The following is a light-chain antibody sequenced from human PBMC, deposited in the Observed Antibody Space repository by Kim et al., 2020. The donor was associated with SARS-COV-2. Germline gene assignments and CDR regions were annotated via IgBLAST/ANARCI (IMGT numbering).Light chain of an antibody. CDR1: KLGDKY. CDR2: QDS. Sequence: SYELTQPPSVSVSPGQTASITCSGDKLGDKYACWYQQKPGRSPVLVIYQDSKRPSGIPERFSGSNSGNTATLTISGTQAMDEADYYCQAWDSSTLYVFGTGTKVTVL. V-gene: IGLV3-1*01. CDR3: QAWDSSTLYV. J-gene: IGLJ1*01.